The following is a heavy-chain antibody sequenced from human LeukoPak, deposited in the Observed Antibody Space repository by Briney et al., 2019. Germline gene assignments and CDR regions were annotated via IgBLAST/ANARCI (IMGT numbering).Heavy chain of an antibody. V-gene: IGHV3-53*01. Sequence: GGSLRLSCAASGFTVSSNYMSWVRQAPGKGLEWVSVIYSGGSTYYADSVKGRFTISRDNSKNTLYLQMNSLRAEDTAVYYCARYYGSGSHYNRWFDPWGQGTLVTVSS. CDR1: GFTVSSNY. D-gene: IGHD3-10*01. CDR3: ARYYGSGSHYNRWFDP. J-gene: IGHJ5*02. CDR2: IYSGGST.